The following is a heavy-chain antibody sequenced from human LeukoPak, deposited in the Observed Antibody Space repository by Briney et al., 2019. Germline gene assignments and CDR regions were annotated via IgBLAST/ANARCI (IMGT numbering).Heavy chain of an antibody. D-gene: IGHD3-10*01. Sequence: PGGSLRLSCAASGFTFSSYWMSWVRQAPGKGLEWVANIKQDGSEKYYVDSVKGRFTISRDNAKNSLYPQMNSLRAEDTAVYYCARDLRDYYYYYMDVWGKGTTVTVSS. CDR1: GFTFSSYW. V-gene: IGHV3-7*01. J-gene: IGHJ6*03. CDR3: ARDLRDYYYYYMDV. CDR2: IKQDGSEK.